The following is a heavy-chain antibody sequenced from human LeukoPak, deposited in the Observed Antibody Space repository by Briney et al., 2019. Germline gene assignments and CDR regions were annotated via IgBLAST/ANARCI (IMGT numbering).Heavy chain of an antibody. CDR3: ARLIYCTNGVCDGDY. V-gene: IGHV4-34*01. CDR1: GGSFSGYY. J-gene: IGHJ4*02. D-gene: IGHD2-8*01. CDR2: INHSGST. Sequence: PSETLSPTCAVYGGSFSGYYWSWIRQPPGKGLEWIGEINHSGSTNYNPSLKSRVTISVDTSKNQFSLKLRSVTAADTDVYYCARLIYCTNGVCDGDYWGQGTLVTVSS.